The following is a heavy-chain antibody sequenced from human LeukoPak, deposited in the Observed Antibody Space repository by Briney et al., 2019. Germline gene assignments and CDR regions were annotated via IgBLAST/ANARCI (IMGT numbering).Heavy chain of an antibody. CDR1: GFTFSSYA. Sequence: PGGSLRLSCAASGFTFSSYAMHWVRQAPGKGLEWVAVISYDGSNKYYADSVKGRFTISRDNSKNTLYLQMNSLRAEDTAVYYCARGPGGIDYWGQGTLVTVSS. J-gene: IGHJ4*02. CDR3: ARGPGGIDY. CDR2: ISYDGSNK. V-gene: IGHV3-30*04. D-gene: IGHD1-14*01.